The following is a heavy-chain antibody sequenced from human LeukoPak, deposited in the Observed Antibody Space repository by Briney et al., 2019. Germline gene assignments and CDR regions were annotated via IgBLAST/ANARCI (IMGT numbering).Heavy chain of an antibody. CDR1: GYTFTSYY. D-gene: IGHD3-22*01. Sequence: ASVKVSCKASGYTFTSYYMHWGRQAPGQGLEGMGIINPSGGSTSYAQKFQGRVTMTRDTSTSTVYMELSSLRSEDTAVYYCARDPPHYYDSSGNDYWGQGTLVTVSS. V-gene: IGHV1-46*01. CDR3: ARDPPHYYDSSGNDY. J-gene: IGHJ4*02. CDR2: INPSGGST.